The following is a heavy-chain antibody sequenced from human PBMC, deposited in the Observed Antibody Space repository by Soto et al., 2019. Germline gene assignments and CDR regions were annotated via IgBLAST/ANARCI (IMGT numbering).Heavy chain of an antibody. CDR1: GGSITSSSYY. V-gene: IGHV4-39*01. J-gene: IGHJ5*02. Sequence: QLHLRESGPGLVKPSETLSLTCTVSGGSITSSSYYWGWIRQPPGKGLEWIGSIYYSGSTYYNPSLKSRVTTSVDTSKNQFSLKLSSVTAADTAVYYCATQEVGGSYVYTFDPWRQGTLVTVSS. CDR2: IYYSGST. CDR3: ATQEVGGSYVYTFDP. D-gene: IGHD1-26*01.